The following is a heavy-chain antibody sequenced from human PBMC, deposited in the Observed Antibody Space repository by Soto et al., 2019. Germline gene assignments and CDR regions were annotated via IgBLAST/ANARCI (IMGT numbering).Heavy chain of an antibody. CDR1: GGSMSSGAYC. Sequence: SETLSLTCSVSGGSMSSGAYCWNWIRHYPGKALEWIAYIYHSGNTYYNPSLRSRITISVDTSKNQFSLKLASVSDADTAVYYCASSYSGYLDNWGQGILVTVSS. CDR2: IYHSGNT. D-gene: IGHD3-22*01. CDR3: ASSYSGYLDN. V-gene: IGHV4-31*03. J-gene: IGHJ4*02.